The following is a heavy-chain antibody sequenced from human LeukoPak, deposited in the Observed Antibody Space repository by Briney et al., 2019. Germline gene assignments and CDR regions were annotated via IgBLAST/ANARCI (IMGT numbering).Heavy chain of an antibody. D-gene: IGHD6-19*01. V-gene: IGHV3-7*01. CDR1: GFTFSTYW. CDR3: ARDRAVAGLCDY. CDR2: ISQDGSEK. J-gene: IGHJ4*02. Sequence: PGGSLRLSCVASGFTFSTYWVTWVRQAPGKGPEWVAHISQDGSEKYYVHSVKGRFTISRDNAKNSLYLQMNSLRVEDTAVYYCARDRAVAGLCDYWGQGTLVTVSS.